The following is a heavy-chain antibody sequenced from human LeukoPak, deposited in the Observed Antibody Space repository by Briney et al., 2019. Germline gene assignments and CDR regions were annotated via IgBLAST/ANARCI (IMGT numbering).Heavy chain of an antibody. J-gene: IGHJ5*02. Sequence: SETLSLTCTVSGGSISTSSYYWGWIRQPPGKGLEWIGSVYYNGNTYYKASLKSRVTISVDTSKNRFSLRLSSVTAADTALYYCARQALDYGSSWHEGYWIDPWGQGTLVTVSS. D-gene: IGHD6-13*01. CDR1: GGSISTSSYY. CDR3: ARQALDYGSSWHEGYWIDP. CDR2: VYYNGNT. V-gene: IGHV4-39*01.